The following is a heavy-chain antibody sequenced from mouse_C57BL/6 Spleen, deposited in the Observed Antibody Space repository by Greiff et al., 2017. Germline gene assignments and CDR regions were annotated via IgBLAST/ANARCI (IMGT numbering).Heavy chain of an antibody. D-gene: IGHD2-2*01. CDR1: GFTFSSYA. J-gene: IGHJ4*01. Sequence: EVKLVESGEGLVKPGGSLKLSCAASGFTFSSYAMSWVRQTPEKRLEWVAYISSGGDYIYYADTVKGRFTISRDNARNTLYLQMSSLKSEDTAMYYCTRERVTTPYAMDYWGQGTSVTVSS. CDR2: ISSGGDYI. V-gene: IGHV5-9-1*02. CDR3: TRERVTTPYAMDY.